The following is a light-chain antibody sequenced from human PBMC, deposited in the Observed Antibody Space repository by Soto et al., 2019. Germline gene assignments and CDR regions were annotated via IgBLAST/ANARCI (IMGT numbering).Light chain of an antibody. CDR3: QQYENLPT. J-gene: IGKJ5*01. Sequence: DIQMTQSPSSLSASVGDRVTITCQASQNINNYLNWYQQKPGRAPKILIYDASNLEAGVPPRLRGSGSGTDFTFTISRMQPEDIATYYCQQYENLPTFGQGTRLEIK. V-gene: IGKV1-33*01. CDR2: DAS. CDR1: QNINNY.